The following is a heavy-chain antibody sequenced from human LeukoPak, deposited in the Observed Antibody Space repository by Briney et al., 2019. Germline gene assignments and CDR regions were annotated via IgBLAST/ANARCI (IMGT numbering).Heavy chain of an antibody. CDR3: ARGGGLDV. J-gene: IGHJ6*02. Sequence: GGTLRLSCAASGFTFSSYWMNWARQAPGKGLEWVASINHNGNVNYYVDSVKGRFTISRDNAKNSLYLQMSNLRAEDTAVYFCARGGGLDVWGQGATVTVSS. CDR2: INHNGNVN. V-gene: IGHV3-7*03. CDR1: GFTFSSYW. D-gene: IGHD3-16*01.